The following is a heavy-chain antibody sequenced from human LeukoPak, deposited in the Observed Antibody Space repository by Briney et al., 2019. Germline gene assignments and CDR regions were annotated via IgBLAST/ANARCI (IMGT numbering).Heavy chain of an antibody. CDR2: IYSSGSA. CDR3: ARGPAGGGYTTFDY. CDR1: GGSLSSYY. D-gene: IGHD3-16*01. Sequence: SETLSLTCTVTGGSLSSYYWSWIRQPPGKRLEWIGYIYSSGSANYNPSLKSRATISVDTSKNHFSLELRSVTAADSAVYYCARGPAGGGYTTFDYWGQGTQVTVSS. J-gene: IGHJ4*02. V-gene: IGHV4-59*01.